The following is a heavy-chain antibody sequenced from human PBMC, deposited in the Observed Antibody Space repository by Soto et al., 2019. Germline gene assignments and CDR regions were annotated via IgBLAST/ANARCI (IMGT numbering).Heavy chain of an antibody. J-gene: IGHJ4*02. CDR3: AKDMHSSGWYEGMIDY. Sequence: GGSLRLSCAASGFTFDDYAMHWVRQAPGKGLEWVSGISWNSGSIGCADSVKGRFTISRDNAKNSLYLQMNSLRAEDTALYYCAKDMHSSGWYEGMIDYWGQGTLVTVSS. V-gene: IGHV3-9*01. D-gene: IGHD6-19*01. CDR2: ISWNSGSI. CDR1: GFTFDDYA.